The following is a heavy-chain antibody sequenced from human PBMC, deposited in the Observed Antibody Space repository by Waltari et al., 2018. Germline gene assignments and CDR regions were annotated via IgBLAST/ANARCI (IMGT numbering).Heavy chain of an antibody. CDR3: ARETSKRFDY. V-gene: IGHV3-48*04. J-gene: IGHJ4*02. Sequence: EVQLVESGGGLVQPGGSLRLSCAGSVFTFGSYSMSWVRQAPGKGLEWISYIISTSSSSDYADSVKGRFTISRDNAKNSLYLQMDNLRTEDTAVYYCARETSKRFDYWGQGALVTVSS. CDR1: VFTFGSYS. CDR2: IISTSSSS.